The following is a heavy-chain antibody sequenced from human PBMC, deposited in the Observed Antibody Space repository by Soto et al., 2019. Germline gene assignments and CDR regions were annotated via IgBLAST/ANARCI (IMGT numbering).Heavy chain of an antibody. Sequence: QVQLVQSGAEVKKPGSSVKVSCKASGGTFSSYAISWVRQAPGHGLEWMGGIIPIFGTATYAQKFQGRVTITADESTSTAYMELSSLRSADTAVYYCWAVADHDAFDIWGKGTMVTVSS. CDR1: GGTFSSYA. CDR3: WAVADHDAFDI. D-gene: IGHD6-19*01. V-gene: IGHV1-69*12. CDR2: IIPIFGTA. J-gene: IGHJ3*02.